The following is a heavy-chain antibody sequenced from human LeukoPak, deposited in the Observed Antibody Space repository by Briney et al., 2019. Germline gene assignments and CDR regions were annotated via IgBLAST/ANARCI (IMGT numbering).Heavy chain of an antibody. Sequence: ASVKVSCKASGYTFTNYGVSWVRQAPGQGLEWMGWISAYNGHTNYAQNLQGRVTMTTDTSTSTAYMELRSLRSDDTAVYYCARDSHYYDSSGYYCWFDPWGQGTLVTVSS. CDR1: GYTFTNYG. CDR2: ISAYNGHT. D-gene: IGHD3-22*01. J-gene: IGHJ5*02. V-gene: IGHV1-18*01. CDR3: ARDSHYYDSSGYYCWFDP.